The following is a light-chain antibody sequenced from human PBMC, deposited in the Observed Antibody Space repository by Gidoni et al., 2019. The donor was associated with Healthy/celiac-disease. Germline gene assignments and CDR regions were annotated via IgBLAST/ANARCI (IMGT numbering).Light chain of an antibody. CDR2: GAS. J-gene: IGKJ1*01. V-gene: IGKV3-20*01. Sequence: EIVLPQSPGPLSLSPGERATLSCRASQSVSSSYLAWYQQKPGQAPRLLIYGASSRATGIPDRFSGSGSGTDFTLTISRLEPEDVAVDYCQQYGSSPWTFGQGTKVEIK. CDR3: QQYGSSPWT. CDR1: QSVSSSY.